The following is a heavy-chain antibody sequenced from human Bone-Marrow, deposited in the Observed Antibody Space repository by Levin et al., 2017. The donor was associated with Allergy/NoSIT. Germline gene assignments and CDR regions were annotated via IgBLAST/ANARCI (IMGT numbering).Heavy chain of an antibody. V-gene: IGHV2-5*02. CDR2: IYGDDDK. D-gene: IGHD4-17*01. Sequence: GSGPTLVKPTQTLTLTCSFSGFSLSTSAVGVGWIRQSPGKALEWLALIYGDDDKRYSPSLKSRVTITKDTSKNQVVLTMTNMDPVDTATYYCAHTRYNDYVGYQLYFDYWGQGTLVTVSS. J-gene: IGHJ4*02. CDR1: GFSLSTSAVG. CDR3: AHTRYNDYVGYQLYFDY.